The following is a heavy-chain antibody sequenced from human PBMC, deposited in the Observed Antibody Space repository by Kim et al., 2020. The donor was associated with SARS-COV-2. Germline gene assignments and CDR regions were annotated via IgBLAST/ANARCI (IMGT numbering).Heavy chain of an antibody. Sequence: GGSLRLSCAASGFTFSSYAMHWVRQAPGKGLEWVAVISYDGSNKYYADSVKGRFTISRDNSKNTLYLQMNSLRAEDTAVSYCAREIAVSVGDAFDIWGQG. CDR3: AREIAVSVGDAFDI. J-gene: IGHJ3*02. CDR2: ISYDGSNK. V-gene: IGHV3-30*04. D-gene: IGHD3-10*01. CDR1: GFTFSSYA.